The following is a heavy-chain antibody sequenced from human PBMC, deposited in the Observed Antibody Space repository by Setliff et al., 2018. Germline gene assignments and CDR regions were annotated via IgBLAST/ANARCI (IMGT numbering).Heavy chain of an antibody. Sequence: LRLSCAASGFTFSGYAMSWVRQAPGKGLEWVSSISSSSSYIYYADSVKGRFTISRDNAKNSLYLQMNSLRAEDTAVYYCAREWLQEAFDIWGQGTMVTVSS. CDR3: AREWLQEAFDI. CDR2: ISSSSSYI. D-gene: IGHD5-12*01. J-gene: IGHJ3*02. V-gene: IGHV3-21*01. CDR1: GFTFSGYA.